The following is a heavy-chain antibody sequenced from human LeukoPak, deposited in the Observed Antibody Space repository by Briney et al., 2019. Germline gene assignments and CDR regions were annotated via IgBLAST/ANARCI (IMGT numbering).Heavy chain of an antibody. Sequence: GGSLRLSCAASGLTFSSYSMNWVRQAPGKGLEWVSYISRSSSIIKYADSVKGRFTISRDNAQNSLYLQMNSLRDEDTAVYYCARDLNWGFDYWGQGTLVTVSS. V-gene: IGHV3-48*02. D-gene: IGHD7-27*01. CDR3: ARDLNWGFDY. J-gene: IGHJ4*02. CDR1: GLTFSSYS. CDR2: ISRSSSII.